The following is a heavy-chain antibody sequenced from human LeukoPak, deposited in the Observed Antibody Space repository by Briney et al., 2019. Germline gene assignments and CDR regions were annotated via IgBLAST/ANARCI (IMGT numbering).Heavy chain of an antibody. V-gene: IGHV3-30*04. CDR1: GFTFSSYE. CDR3: ARGATMVRGVIISPHSLDY. Sequence: PGGSLRLSCAASGFTFSSYEMNWVRQAPGKGLEWLAVISYDGSNKFYADSVKGRFTISRDNSKNTLYLQMNSLKTEDTALYYCARGATMVRGVIISPHSLDYWGQGTLVTVSS. D-gene: IGHD3-10*01. J-gene: IGHJ4*02. CDR2: ISYDGSNK.